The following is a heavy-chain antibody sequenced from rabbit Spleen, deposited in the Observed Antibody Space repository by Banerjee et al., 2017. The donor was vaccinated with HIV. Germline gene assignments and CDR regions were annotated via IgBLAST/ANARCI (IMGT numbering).Heavy chain of an antibody. V-gene: IGHV1S45*01. J-gene: IGHJ3*01. CDR3: TRDTGYIYAMGL. CDR2: IYIGNNGNT. D-gene: IGHD6-1*01. CDR1: GLPISSSYW. Sequence: QEQLVESGGGLVQPEGSLTLTCTASGLPISSSYWICWVRQAPGKGLEWIGCIYIGNNGNTYYASWAKGRFTISKTSSTTVTLQMPSLTVADTATYFCTRDTGYIYAMGLWGQGTLVTVS.